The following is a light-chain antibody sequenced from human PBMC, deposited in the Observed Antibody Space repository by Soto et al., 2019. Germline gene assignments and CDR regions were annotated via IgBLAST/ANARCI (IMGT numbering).Light chain of an antibody. CDR2: DAS. CDR1: QIVSSY. V-gene: IGKV3-11*01. Sequence: EIVLTQSPATLSLSPGERATLSCGASQIVSSYLAWYQQKPGQAPRLLIYDASNRATGIPARFSGSGSGTDFTLTISSLEPEDFAVYYCQQRSNWPPITFGQGTRLEIK. CDR3: QQRSNWPPIT. J-gene: IGKJ5*01.